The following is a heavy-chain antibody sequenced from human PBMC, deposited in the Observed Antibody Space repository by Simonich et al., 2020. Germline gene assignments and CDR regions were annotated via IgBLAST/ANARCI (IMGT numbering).Heavy chain of an antibody. V-gene: IGHV1-8*03. J-gene: IGHJ4*02. Sequence: QVQLVQSGAEVKKPGASVKVSCKASGYTFTSYDINWVRQATGQGLEWMGWRNPNSGNTCYAQKFQGRVTITRNTSISTAYMELSSLRSEDTAVYYCARTYSGSYYYFDYWGQGTLVTVSS. CDR1: GYTFTSYD. D-gene: IGHD1-26*01. CDR2: RNPNSGNT. CDR3: ARTYSGSYYYFDY.